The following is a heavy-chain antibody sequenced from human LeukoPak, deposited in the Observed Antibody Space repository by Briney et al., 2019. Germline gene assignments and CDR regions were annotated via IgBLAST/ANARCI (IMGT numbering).Heavy chain of an antibody. V-gene: IGHV3-11*01. Sequence: PSETLSLTCTVSGGSISSGDYYWSWLRQAPGKGLEWVSYISSSGSTIYYADSVKGRFTISRDNAKNSLYLQMNSLRAEGTAVYYCARGSTIFGVVISNFDYWGQGTLVTVSS. CDR2: ISSSGSTI. CDR3: ARGSTIFGVVISNFDY. D-gene: IGHD3-3*01. J-gene: IGHJ4*02. CDR1: GGSISSGDYY.